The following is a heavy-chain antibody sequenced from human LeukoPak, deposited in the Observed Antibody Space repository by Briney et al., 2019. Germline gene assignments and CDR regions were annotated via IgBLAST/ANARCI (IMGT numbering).Heavy chain of an antibody. J-gene: IGHJ4*02. CDR2: IYYSGST. CDR3: ARLTDPQAMDY. Sequence: SETLSLTCTVSGGSISSYYWNWIRQPPGKGLEWIGYIYYSGSTNYNPSLKSRVTISVDTSKNQFSLNLSSVTAADTALYYCARLTDPQAMDYWGQGTLVTVSS. CDR1: GGSISSYY. D-gene: IGHD1-14*01. V-gene: IGHV4-59*08.